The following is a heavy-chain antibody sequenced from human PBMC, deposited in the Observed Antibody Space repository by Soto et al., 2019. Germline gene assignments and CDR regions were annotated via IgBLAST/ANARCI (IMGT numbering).Heavy chain of an antibody. CDR3: AGLYPYESSGYQLDY. D-gene: IGHD3-22*01. Sequence: PSETLSLSCSVSGGSIRSSSSYWGWIRQPPGKGLEWVGSIYYLGNTYYNPSLGGRVTISVDTSKNQFSLKLSSVTAADTAVFYCAGLYPYESSGYQLDYWGQGTLVTVSS. J-gene: IGHJ4*02. CDR1: GGSIRSSSSY. CDR2: IYYLGNT. V-gene: IGHV4-39*01.